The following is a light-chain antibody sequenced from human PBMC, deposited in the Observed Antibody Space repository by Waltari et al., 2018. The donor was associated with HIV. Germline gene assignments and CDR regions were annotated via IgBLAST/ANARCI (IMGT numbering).Light chain of an antibody. J-gene: IGKJ4*01. CDR1: QSISSW. Sequence: DIQMTQSPSTLSASVGDRVTITCRASQSISSWLAWYQQKPGKAPKLLIYKASSLESGVPSRFSGSGSWTEFTLTISSLQPDDFATYYCQQYKSYPLTFGGGTKVEIK. V-gene: IGKV1-5*03. CDR3: QQYKSYPLT. CDR2: KAS.